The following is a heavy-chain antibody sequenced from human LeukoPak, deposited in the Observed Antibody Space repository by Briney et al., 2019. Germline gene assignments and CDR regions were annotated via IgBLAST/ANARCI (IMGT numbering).Heavy chain of an antibody. CDR2: IYTSGST. CDR1: GGSISIGSYY. V-gene: IGHV4-61*02. J-gene: IGHJ4*02. CDR3: ARDSFARELIFDC. Sequence: PTETLSLTFSVSGGSISIGSYYWGWVRQPARKGLELSGRIYTSGSTNYNPSLNNRLTISVDPTNNQFSLRLMSVTAADTAVYYCARDSFARELIFDCWGRRTLVGV. D-gene: IGHD1-26*01.